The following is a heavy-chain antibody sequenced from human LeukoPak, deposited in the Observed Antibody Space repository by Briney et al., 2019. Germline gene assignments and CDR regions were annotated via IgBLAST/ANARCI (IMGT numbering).Heavy chain of an antibody. J-gene: IGHJ4*02. V-gene: IGHV1-8*01. Sequence: GASVKVSCKASGYTFTSYDINWVQQATGRGLEWMGWMNPNSGDTGYAQKFQGRVIMTRNTSISTAYMELNSLRSEDTAVYYCARAGTGFNWGQGTLVTVSS. CDR1: GYTFTSYD. CDR3: ARAGTGFN. CDR2: MNPNSGDT. D-gene: IGHD3-10*01.